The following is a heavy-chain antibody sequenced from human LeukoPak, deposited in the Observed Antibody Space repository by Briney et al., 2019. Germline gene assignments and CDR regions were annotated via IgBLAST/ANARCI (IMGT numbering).Heavy chain of an antibody. CDR1: GFTFSSYA. D-gene: IGHD3-16*01. CDR3: AKWPEGAMDYFDY. J-gene: IGHJ4*02. CDR2: ISGDGTRT. Sequence: GGSLRLSCAASGFTFSSYAMSWVRQAPGKGLEWVSGISGDGTRTYYADSVKGRFTISRDNSKNTLYLEMSSLRVEDTAIYYCAKWPEGAMDYFDYWGQGTLVTVSS. V-gene: IGHV3-23*01.